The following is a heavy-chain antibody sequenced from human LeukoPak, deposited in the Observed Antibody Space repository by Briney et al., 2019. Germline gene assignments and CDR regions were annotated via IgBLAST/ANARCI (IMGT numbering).Heavy chain of an antibody. V-gene: IGHV3-21*01. D-gene: IGHD2-8*01. Sequence: GGSLRLSCAASGFTFSTYIMNWVRQAPGTGLGWVWSTDSRGNGKYYADSVKGRFTIFRDNTKNSLYLQMNSLRVEDTAVYYCAREGSIVPQQDLHCWGQGTLVTVSS. CDR2: TDSRGNGK. CDR1: GFTFSTYI. CDR3: AREGSIVPQQDLHC. J-gene: IGHJ4*02.